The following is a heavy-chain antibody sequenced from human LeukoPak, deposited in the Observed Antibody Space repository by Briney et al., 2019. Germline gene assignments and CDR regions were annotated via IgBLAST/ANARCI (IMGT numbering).Heavy chain of an antibody. CDR3: AKGARYCGGDCSDY. CDR1: GFIFTTYG. D-gene: IGHD2-21*01. V-gene: IGHV3-30*02. J-gene: IGHJ4*02. CDR2: IRYDGSNK. Sequence: GGSLRLSCAASGFIFTTYGMHWVRQAPGKGLEWVAFIRYDGSNKYYADSVKGRFTISRDNSKNTLYLQMNSLRAEDTAVYYCAKGARYCGGDCSDYWGQGTLVTVSS.